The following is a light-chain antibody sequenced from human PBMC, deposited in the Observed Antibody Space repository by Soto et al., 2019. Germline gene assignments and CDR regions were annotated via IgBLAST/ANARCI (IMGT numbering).Light chain of an antibody. V-gene: IGLV1-40*01. CDR3: QSYDSSLSGYV. CDR2: GNS. J-gene: IGLJ1*01. Sequence: QSVLTQTTSVSGDPWQRVTISCTGSSSNIGAGYDVHWYQQLPGTAPKLLIYGNSNRPSGVPDRFSGSKSGTSASLAITGLQAEDEADYYCQSYDSSLSGYVFGTGTKVTVL. CDR1: SSNIGAGYD.